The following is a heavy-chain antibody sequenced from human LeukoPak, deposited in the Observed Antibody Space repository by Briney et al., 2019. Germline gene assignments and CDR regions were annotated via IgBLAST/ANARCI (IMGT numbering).Heavy chain of an antibody. CDR3: ARDVGDTAMDYYFDY. CDR1: GYTFTGYY. D-gene: IGHD5-18*01. CDR2: INPNSGGT. J-gene: IGHJ4*02. Sequence: GASVKVSCKASGYTFTGYYMHWVRQAPGQGLEWMGWINPNSGGTNYAQKFQGRVTMTRDTSISTAYMELSRLRSDDTAVYYCARDVGDTAMDYYFDYWGQGTLVTVSS. V-gene: IGHV1-2*02.